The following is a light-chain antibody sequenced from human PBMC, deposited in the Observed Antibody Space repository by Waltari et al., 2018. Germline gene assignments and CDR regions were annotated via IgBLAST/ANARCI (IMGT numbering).Light chain of an antibody. V-gene: IGLV2-8*01. J-gene: IGLJ2*01. Sequence: QSALTQPPSASGSPGQSVTISCTGTSSDVGRYNYVSWYQQHPSKAPKLMIYEVSKRPSGVPARLAVSKSGNTASLTVSGLQAEDEADYYCSSYAGSNNVVFGGGTKLTVL. CDR3: SSYAGSNNVV. CDR1: SSDVGRYNY. CDR2: EVS.